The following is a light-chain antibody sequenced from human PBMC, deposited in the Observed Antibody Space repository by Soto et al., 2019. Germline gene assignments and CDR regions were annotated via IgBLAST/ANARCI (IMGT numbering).Light chain of an antibody. CDR3: QQYNSYSPL. Sequence: DIQMTQSPSTLSASVGDRVTITYRASQSIGTWLAWYQQKPGKAPKLLIYDASSVESGVPSRFSGSGSGTEFTLTISSLQPDDFATYYCQQYNSYSPLFGPGTKVDIK. V-gene: IGKV1-5*01. CDR1: QSIGTW. J-gene: IGKJ3*01. CDR2: DAS.